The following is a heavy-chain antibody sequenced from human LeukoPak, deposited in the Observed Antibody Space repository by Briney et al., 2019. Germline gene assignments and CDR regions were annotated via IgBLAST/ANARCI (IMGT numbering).Heavy chain of an antibody. V-gene: IGHV4-59*11. J-gene: IGHJ4*02. Sequence: SETLSLTCTVSGGSIRSHYWSWIRQPPGRGPEWIGNIYYRGSTNYNPSLKRRVTISVDTSKNQFSLKLSSVTAVDMAVYYCAREQGLVGGYSYGYDSWGQGTLVTVSS. D-gene: IGHD5-18*01. CDR1: GGSIRSHY. CDR2: IYYRGST. CDR3: AREQGLVGGYSYGYDS.